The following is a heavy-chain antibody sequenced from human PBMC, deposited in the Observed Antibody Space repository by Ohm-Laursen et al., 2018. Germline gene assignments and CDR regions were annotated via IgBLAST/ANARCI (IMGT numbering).Heavy chain of an antibody. CDR2: IYYSGST. J-gene: IGHJ4*02. Sequence: SDTLSLTCTVSGGSISSYYWSWIRQPPGKGLEWIGYIYYSGSTNYNPSLKSRVTISVDTSKNQFSLKLSSVTAADTAVYYCASAMYYYDSSGNPYYFDYWGQGTLVTVSS. V-gene: IGHV4-59*07. CDR1: GGSISSYY. CDR3: ASAMYYYDSSGNPYYFDY. D-gene: IGHD3-22*01.